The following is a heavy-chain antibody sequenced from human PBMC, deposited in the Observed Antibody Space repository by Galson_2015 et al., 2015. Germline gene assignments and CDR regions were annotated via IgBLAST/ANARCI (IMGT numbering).Heavy chain of an antibody. D-gene: IGHD2-2*01. CDR2: ISSSSSTI. V-gene: IGHV3-48*02. CDR1: GFTFSSYR. Sequence: SLRLSCAASGFTFSSYRMNWVRQAPGKGLEWVSYISSSSSTIYYADSVKGRFTISRDNAKNSLYLQMNSLRDEDTAVYYCARDHCSSTSCYLLRYYYGMDVWGQGTTVTVSS. CDR3: ARDHCSSTSCYLLRYYYGMDV. J-gene: IGHJ6*02.